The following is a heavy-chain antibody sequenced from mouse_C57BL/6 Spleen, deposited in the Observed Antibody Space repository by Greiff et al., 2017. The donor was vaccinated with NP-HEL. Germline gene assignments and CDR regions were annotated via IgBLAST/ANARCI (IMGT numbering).Heavy chain of an antibody. CDR1: GFTFSSYA. CDR3: ARDRLLRSYFDY. CDR2: ISDGGGYT. J-gene: IGHJ2*01. D-gene: IGHD1-1*01. V-gene: IGHV5-4*01. Sequence: EVMLVESGGGLVKPGGSLKLSCAASGFTFSSYAMSWVRQTPEKRLEWVATISDGGGYTYYPDNVKGRFTISRDNAKNNLYLQMSHLKSEDKAMYYCARDRLLRSYFDYWGQGTTLTVSS.